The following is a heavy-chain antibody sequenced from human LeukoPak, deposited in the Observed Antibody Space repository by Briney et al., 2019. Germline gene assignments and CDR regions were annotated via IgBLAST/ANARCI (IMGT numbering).Heavy chain of an antibody. D-gene: IGHD1-26*01. CDR3: TRRVGGTPDY. CDR2: IGIDVRDS. J-gene: IGHJ4*02. Sequence: PGGPLRLSCAASGFTFSNYVMTWVRQAPGKGLEWVSAIGIDVRDSDYADSVKGRFTISRDNSKNTVYLQMNSLRAEDTGLYYCTRRVGGTPDYWGLGTLVTVSS. V-gene: IGHV3-23*01. CDR1: GFTFSNYV.